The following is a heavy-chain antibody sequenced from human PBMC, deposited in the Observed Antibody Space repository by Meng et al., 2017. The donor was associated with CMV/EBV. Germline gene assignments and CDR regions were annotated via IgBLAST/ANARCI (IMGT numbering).Heavy chain of an antibody. Sequence: GGSLRLSCAASGFTFSDYYMSWIRQAPGKGLEWVSYISSSGSTIYYADSVKGRFTISRDNAKNSLYLQMNSLRAEDTAVYYCARVGGGVVPAAIVTTNYYYYGMDVWGQGTTVTVSS. D-gene: IGHD2-2*01. J-gene: IGHJ6*02. CDR2: ISSSGSTI. CDR1: GFTFSDYY. V-gene: IGHV3-11*04. CDR3: ARVGGGVVPAAIVTTNYYYYGMDV.